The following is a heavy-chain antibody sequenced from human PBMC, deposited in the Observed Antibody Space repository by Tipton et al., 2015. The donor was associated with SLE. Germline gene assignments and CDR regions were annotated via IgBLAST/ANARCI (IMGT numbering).Heavy chain of an antibody. V-gene: IGHV4-59*01. J-gene: IGHJ4*02. Sequence: TLSLTCTVSGGSLSSYYWSWIRQPPGKGLEWIGYIYYSGSTNYNPSLKSRVTISVDTSKNQFSLKLTSVTTADTAVYYCARETPVYYYGSGSLHWGQGTLVTVSS. CDR2: IYYSGST. D-gene: IGHD3-10*01. CDR1: GGSLSSYY. CDR3: ARETPVYYYGSGSLH.